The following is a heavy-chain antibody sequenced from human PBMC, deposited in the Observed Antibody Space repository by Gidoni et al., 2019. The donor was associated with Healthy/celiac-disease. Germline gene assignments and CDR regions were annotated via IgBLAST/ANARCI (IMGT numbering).Heavy chain of an antibody. V-gene: IGHV3-23*01. CDR1: GFTFSSYA. D-gene: IGHD3-10*01. CDR3: AKDREGITMVRGVIFDY. J-gene: IGHJ4*02. CDR2: ISGSGGST. Sequence: EVQLLESGGGFVQPGGSLRLSCAASGFTFSSYAMSWVRQAPGKGLEWVSAISGSGGSTYYADSVKGRFTISRDNSKNTLYLQMNSLRAEDTAVYYCAKDREGITMVRGVIFDYWGQGTLVTVSS.